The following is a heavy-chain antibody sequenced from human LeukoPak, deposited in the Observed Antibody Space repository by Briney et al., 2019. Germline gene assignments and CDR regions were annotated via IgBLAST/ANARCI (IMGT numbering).Heavy chain of an antibody. D-gene: IGHD3-9*01. CDR3: ARVPTESYYDILTGYYATYYFDY. J-gene: IGHJ4*02. Sequence: GGSLRLSCAASGFTFSSYWMSWVRQAPGKGLEWVANIKQDGSEKYYVDSVKGRFTISRDNAKNSLYLQMNSLRAEDTAVYYCARVPTESYYDILTGYYATYYFDYWGQGTLVTLSS. V-gene: IGHV3-7*01. CDR1: GFTFSSYW. CDR2: IKQDGSEK.